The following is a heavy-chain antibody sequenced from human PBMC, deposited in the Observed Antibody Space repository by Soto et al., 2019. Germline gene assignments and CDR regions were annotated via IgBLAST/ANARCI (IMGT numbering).Heavy chain of an antibody. V-gene: IGHV3-7*01. CDR3: TTDRGYLTFDY. D-gene: IGHD3-22*01. CDR1: GFTFSSYG. J-gene: IGHJ4*02. Sequence: PGGSLRLSCAASGFTFSSYGMHWVRQAPGKGLEWVANIKEDGTAKYYLDSVKGRFTVSRDNVKNSLYLQMNSLRADDTAMYYCTTDRGYLTFDYWGPGTLVTVSS. CDR2: IKEDGTAK.